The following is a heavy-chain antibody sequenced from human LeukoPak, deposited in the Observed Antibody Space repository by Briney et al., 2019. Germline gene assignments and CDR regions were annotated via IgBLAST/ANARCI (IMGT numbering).Heavy chain of an antibody. CDR3: AKVGSYGYIY. CDR1: GFTFSSYG. Sequence: PGRSLRLSCAASGFTFSSYGMHWVREAPGKGLEWVAVISYDGSNKYYADSVKGRFTISRDNSKNTLYLQMNSLRAEDTAVYYCAKVGSYGYIYWGQGTLVTVSS. CDR2: ISYDGSNK. V-gene: IGHV3-30*18. D-gene: IGHD5-18*01. J-gene: IGHJ4*02.